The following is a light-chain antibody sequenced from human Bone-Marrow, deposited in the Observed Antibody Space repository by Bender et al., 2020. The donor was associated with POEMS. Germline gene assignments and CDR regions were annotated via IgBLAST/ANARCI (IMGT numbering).Light chain of an antibody. CDR2: EVS. Sequence: QSALTQPASVSGSPGQSITISCTGTSSDVGGYNYVSWYQQHPGKAPKLMNYEVSKPPSGVPDRFSGSRSGHTASLTVSGLQAEDEADYYCSSYATNNNYVFGTGTDVTVL. CDR3: SSYATNNNYV. J-gene: IGLJ1*01. CDR1: SSDVGGYNY. V-gene: IGLV2-8*01.